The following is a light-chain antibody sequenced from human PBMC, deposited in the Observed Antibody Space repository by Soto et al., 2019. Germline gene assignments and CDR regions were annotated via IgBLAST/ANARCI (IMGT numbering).Light chain of an antibody. CDR1: SSDVDDYNY. Sequence: QSALTQPASVSGSPGQSITISCSGTSSDVDDYNYVSWYQQHPGKAPKLMIYEVSHRLSGVSNRFSGSNSGYTASLTISGLQDEDEADYYCTSSLSNSVVVFGGGTKLTDL. CDR3: TSSLSNSVVV. V-gene: IGLV2-14*01. CDR2: EVS. J-gene: IGLJ3*02.